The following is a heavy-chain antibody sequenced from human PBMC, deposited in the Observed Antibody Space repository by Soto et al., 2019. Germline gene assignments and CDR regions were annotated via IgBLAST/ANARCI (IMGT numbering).Heavy chain of an antibody. V-gene: IGHV5-10-1*04. CDR2: IDPSDSYT. D-gene: IGHD4-17*01. CDR3: ARLSHVYGEYPGAFDI. Sequence: EECLSSWRKGSGYSFTSYWIIWALQMPGKRVEWLGRIDPSDSYTNDSPYFRGQVTVSADKSITTVYLQWRSLKASDTAMYYYARLSHVYGEYPGAFDIWGQGTMVTVSS. J-gene: IGHJ3*02. CDR1: GYSFTSYW.